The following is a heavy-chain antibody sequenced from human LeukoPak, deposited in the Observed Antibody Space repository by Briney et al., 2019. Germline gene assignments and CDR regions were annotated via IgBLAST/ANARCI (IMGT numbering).Heavy chain of an antibody. D-gene: IGHD5-18*01. CDR2: ISAYNGNT. Sequence: GASVKVSCKASGYTFTSYGISWVRQAPGQGLEWMGWISAYNGNTNYAQKLQGRVTMTTDTSTSTAYMELRSLRSDDTAVYYCASESGYSYENWFDPWGQGTLVTVSS. V-gene: IGHV1-18*01. CDR3: ASESGYSYENWFDP. J-gene: IGHJ5*02. CDR1: GYTFTSYG.